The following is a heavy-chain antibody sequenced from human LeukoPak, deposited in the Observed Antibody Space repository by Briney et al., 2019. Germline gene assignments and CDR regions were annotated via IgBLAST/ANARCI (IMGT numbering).Heavy chain of an antibody. CDR3: ARGISGSLGC. D-gene: IGHD1-26*01. Sequence: PGGSLRLSCAASGFTFDDYAMHWVRQAPGKGLKWVSGISWNSGSIGYADSVKGRFTISRDNAKNSLYLQMNSLRVEDTAVYYCARGISGSLGCWGQGTLVTVSS. V-gene: IGHV3-9*01. J-gene: IGHJ1*01. CDR1: GFTFDDYA. CDR2: ISWNSGSI.